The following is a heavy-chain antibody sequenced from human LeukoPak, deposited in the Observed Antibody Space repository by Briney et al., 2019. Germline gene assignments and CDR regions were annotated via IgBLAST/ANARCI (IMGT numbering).Heavy chain of an antibody. CDR3: AKAHYDTSDLAGY. V-gene: IGHV3-30*18. Sequence: GGSLRLSCAASGFTFSSYGMHWVRQAPGKGLEWVAVISYDGSNKYYAGSVKGRFTISRDNSKNTLYLQMNSLRAEDTAVYYCAKAHYDTSDLAGYWGQGTLVTVSS. D-gene: IGHD3-22*01. CDR2: ISYDGSNK. CDR1: GFTFSSYG. J-gene: IGHJ4*02.